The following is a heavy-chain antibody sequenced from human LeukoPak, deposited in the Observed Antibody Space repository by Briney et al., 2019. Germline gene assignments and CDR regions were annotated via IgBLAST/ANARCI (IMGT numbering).Heavy chain of an antibody. CDR3: ARGARYCSSTSCYRKVSFDY. J-gene: IGHJ4*02. CDR2: IYYSGST. Sequence: SETLSLTCTVSGGSISSSSYYWGWIRQPPGKGLEWIGSIYYSGSTYYNPSLKSRVTISVDTSKNQFSLKLSSVTAADTAVYYCARGARYCSSTSCYRKVSFDYWGQGTLVTVSS. D-gene: IGHD2-2*01. V-gene: IGHV4-39*07. CDR1: GGSISSSSYY.